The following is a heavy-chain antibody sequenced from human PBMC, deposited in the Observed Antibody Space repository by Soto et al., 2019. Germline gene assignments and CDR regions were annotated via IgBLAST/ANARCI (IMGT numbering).Heavy chain of an antibody. V-gene: IGHV1-69*02. CDR2: IIPILDIP. CDR1: GGTFSRYT. CDR3: ASHFTGVLVLGTSPPGGDNYGWDV. Sequence: QVQLVQSGAEVKKPGSSVKVSCKASGGTFSRYTFTWVRQAPGQGLEWMGRIIPILDIPNYAQNFQGRVTITADKSTSIAYMELSRLRSDDTAVYYCASHFTGVLVLGTSPPGGDNYGWDVWGQGTTVTVSS. D-gene: IGHD2-8*02. J-gene: IGHJ6*02.